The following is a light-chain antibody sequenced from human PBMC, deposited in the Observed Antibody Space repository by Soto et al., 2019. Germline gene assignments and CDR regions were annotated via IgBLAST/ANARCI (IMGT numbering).Light chain of an antibody. V-gene: IGKV1-8*01. Sequence: TRTPSSQVAAVGERVTITCRASQSINSYLAWYQQKPGKAPKLLIYAASTLQSGVPSRFSGSGSGTDFTLTISCLQSEDFATYYCQEYYSYPRTCGQGTRREIK. J-gene: IGKJ5*01. CDR1: QSINSY. CDR3: QEYYSYPRT. CDR2: AAS.